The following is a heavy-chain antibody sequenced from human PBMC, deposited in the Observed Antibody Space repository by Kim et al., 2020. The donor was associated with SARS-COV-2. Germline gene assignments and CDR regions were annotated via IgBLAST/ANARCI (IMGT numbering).Heavy chain of an antibody. D-gene: IGHD3-22*01. J-gene: IGHJ3*02. V-gene: IGHV3-30*01. Sequence: DSVKCRFTISRDNSKNTLYQQMNSLRAEDTAVYYCARENYDSSGSNAFDIWGQGTMVTVSS. CDR3: ARENYDSSGSNAFDI.